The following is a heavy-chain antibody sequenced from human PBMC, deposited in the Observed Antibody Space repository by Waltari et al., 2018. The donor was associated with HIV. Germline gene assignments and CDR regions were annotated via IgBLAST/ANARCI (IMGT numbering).Heavy chain of an antibody. V-gene: IGHV3-23*01. Sequence: EVQLLESGGRFVQPGGSLRPSCVASGFIFSNYDMTWVRQAPGKGLEWVSVINDGGGRIFYADSVQGRFIISRDNSKNTLHLQMNSLRAEDTAVYHCARVLKRTVTTSDFWGQGTLVTVSS. CDR2: INDGGGRI. J-gene: IGHJ4*02. CDR3: ARVLKRTVTTSDF. CDR1: GFIFSNYD. D-gene: IGHD2-21*02.